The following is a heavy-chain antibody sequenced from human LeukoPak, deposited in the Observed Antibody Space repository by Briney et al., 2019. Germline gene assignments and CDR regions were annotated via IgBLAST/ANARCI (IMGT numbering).Heavy chain of an antibody. CDR3: VPVGYDFWSAAANYFDY. D-gene: IGHD3-3*01. V-gene: IGHV3-21*01. CDR2: ISRASESI. J-gene: IGHJ4*02. CDR1: GFTFNAYS. Sequence: PGGSLRLSCAASGFTFNAYSMGWVRQAPGKGLEWVSIISRASESIFYADSVKGRFTISRDNAKNSLYLQMNSLRAEDTAVYYCVPVGYDFWSAAANYFDYWGQGTLVTVSS.